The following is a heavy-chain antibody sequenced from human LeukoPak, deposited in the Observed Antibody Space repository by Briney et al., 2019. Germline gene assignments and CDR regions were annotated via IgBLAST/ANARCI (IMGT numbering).Heavy chain of an antibody. CDR1: GYTFTSYY. J-gene: IGHJ4*02. CDR2: INPSCCST. V-gene: IGHV1-46*01. CDR3: ARDPGFIRWYGSGSPQYYFDY. D-gene: IGHD3-10*01. Sequence: GASVKVSCKASGYTFTSYYMRWVRQAPGQGLEWMGIINPSCCSTSYAHKFQGRVTMTRDMSTSTVYMELSSLRSEDTVVYYCARDPGFIRWYGSGSPQYYFDYWGQGTLVTVSS.